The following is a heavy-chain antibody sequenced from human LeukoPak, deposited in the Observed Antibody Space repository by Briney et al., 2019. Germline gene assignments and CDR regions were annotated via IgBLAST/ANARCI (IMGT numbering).Heavy chain of an antibody. CDR3: ARAYTAHRPYYYYYCMDV. CDR2: INPSGGST. V-gene: IGHV1-46*01. CDR1: GYTFTSYY. J-gene: IGHJ6*03. Sequence: ASVKVSCKASGYTFTSYYMHWVRQAPGQGLEWMGIINPSGGSTSYAQKFQGRVTMTRDMSTSTVYMELSSLRSEDTAVYYCARAYTAHRPYYYYYCMDVWGKGTTVTVSS. D-gene: IGHD5-18*01.